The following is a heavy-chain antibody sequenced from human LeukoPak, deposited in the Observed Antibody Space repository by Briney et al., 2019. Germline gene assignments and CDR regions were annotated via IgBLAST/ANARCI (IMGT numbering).Heavy chain of an antibody. D-gene: IGHD3-3*01. CDR1: GFTFSSYA. V-gene: IGHV3-23*01. CDR2: ISGSGGST. J-gene: IGHJ5*02. CDR3: AREGYDFWSRGVTENWFDP. Sequence: PGGSLRLSCAASGFTFSSYAVSWVRQAPGKGLEWVSAISGSGGSTYYADSVKGRFTISRDNAKNSLYLQMNSLRAEDTAVYYCAREGYDFWSRGVTENWFDPWGQGTLVTVSS.